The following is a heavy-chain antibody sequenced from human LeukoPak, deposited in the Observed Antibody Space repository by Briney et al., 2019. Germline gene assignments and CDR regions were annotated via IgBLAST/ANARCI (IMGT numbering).Heavy chain of an antibody. V-gene: IGHV3-30*03. CDR1: GFTFSSYG. D-gene: IGHD7-27*01. CDR3: ATSLGPLAEY. Sequence: GGSLRLSCAASGFTFSSYGMHWVRQAPGKGLEWVAVISYDGSNKYYADSVKGRFTISRDNSKNTLYLQMNSLKGEDTAVYYCATSLGPLAEYWGRGTLVTVSS. CDR2: ISYDGSNK. J-gene: IGHJ4*02.